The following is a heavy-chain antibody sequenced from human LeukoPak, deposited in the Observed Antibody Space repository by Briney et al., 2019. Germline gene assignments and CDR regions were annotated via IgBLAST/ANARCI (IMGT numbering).Heavy chain of an antibody. CDR3: AKDEGVGDYYYGMDV. Sequence: GGSLRLSCAASGFIFGDYSMNWVRQPPGKGLEWVSAISGSGDSTYYADSVKGRFTISRDNSKNTLYLQMNSLRAEDTAVYYCAKDEGVGDYYYGMDVWGQGTTVTVSS. V-gene: IGHV3-23*01. CDR1: GFIFGDYS. CDR2: ISGSGDST. D-gene: IGHD3-10*01. J-gene: IGHJ6*02.